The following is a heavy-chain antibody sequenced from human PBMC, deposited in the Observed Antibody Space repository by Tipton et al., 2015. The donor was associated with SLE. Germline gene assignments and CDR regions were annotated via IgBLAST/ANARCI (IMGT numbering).Heavy chain of an antibody. V-gene: IGHV4-61*02. J-gene: IGHJ4*02. D-gene: IGHD2-15*01. CDR3: ARDIEYYFES. CDR2: IYSSGIT. Sequence: TLSLTCIVSGVSISGSSYYWSWVRQPAGKGLEWIGRIYSSGITNYNPSLKSRVTISVDTSKNQFSLNLISVTAADTAVYYCARDIEYYFESWGQGTLVTVSS. CDR1: GVSISGSSYY.